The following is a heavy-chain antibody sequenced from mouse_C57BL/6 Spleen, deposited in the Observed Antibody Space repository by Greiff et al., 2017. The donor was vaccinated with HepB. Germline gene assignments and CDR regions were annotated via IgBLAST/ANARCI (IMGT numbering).Heavy chain of an antibody. CDR2: ISYDGSN. V-gene: IGHV3-6*01. CDR3: AREDY. Sequence: VQLQQSGPGLVKPSQSLSLTCSVTGYSFTSGYYWNWIRQFPGNKLEWMGYISYDGSNNYNPSLKNRISITRDTSKNQFFLKLNAVTTEDTATYYCAREDYWGQGTTLTVSS. CDR1: GYSFTSGYY. J-gene: IGHJ2*01.